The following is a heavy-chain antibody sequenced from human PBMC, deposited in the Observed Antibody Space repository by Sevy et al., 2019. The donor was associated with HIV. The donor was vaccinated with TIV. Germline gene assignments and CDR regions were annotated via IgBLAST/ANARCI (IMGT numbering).Heavy chain of an antibody. D-gene: IGHD5-12*01. J-gene: IGHJ6*02. V-gene: IGHV1-2*06. CDR3: ARDPVAPNPAGMDV. Sequence: ASVKVSCKASGYTFIDYDMHWVRQAPGQGLEWMGRINPNSGDTNFVQKFQGRVTVTRDTSISTAYMELSRLTSDDTAVYYCARDPVAPNPAGMDVWGQGTTVTVSS. CDR1: GYTFIDYD. CDR2: INPNSGDT.